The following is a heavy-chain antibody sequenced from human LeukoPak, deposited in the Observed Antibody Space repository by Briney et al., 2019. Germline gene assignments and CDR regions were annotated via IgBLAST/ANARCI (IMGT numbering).Heavy chain of an antibody. D-gene: IGHD3-22*01. V-gene: IGHV1-2*02. CDR1: GYSFTAYY. Sequence: ASVKVSCEASGYSFTAYYIHWVRQAPGHGLEWMGCINPNSGGTNYAQKFQGRVTMTRDTSINTVYMELSRLRSDDTAVYYCARRYYDSSGYYYYPWGQGTLVTVSS. CDR3: ARRYYDSSGYYYYP. CDR2: INPNSGGT. J-gene: IGHJ5*02.